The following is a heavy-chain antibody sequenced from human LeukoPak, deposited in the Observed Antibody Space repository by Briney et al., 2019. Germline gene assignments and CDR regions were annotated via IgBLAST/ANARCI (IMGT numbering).Heavy chain of an antibody. D-gene: IGHD7-27*01. CDR2: INPNSGGT. V-gene: IGHV1-2*02. CDR3: ARESYLGYYFGY. J-gene: IGHJ4*02. CDR1: GYTFTGYY. Sequence: ASVKVSCKASGYTFTGYYIHWVRQAPGQGLEWMGWINPNSGGTNYAQEFQGRVTMTRDTSISTAYMELSRLRSDDTAMYYCARESYLGYYFGYWGQGTLVTVSS.